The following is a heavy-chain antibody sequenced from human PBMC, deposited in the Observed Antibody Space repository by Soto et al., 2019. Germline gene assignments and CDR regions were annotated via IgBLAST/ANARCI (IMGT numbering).Heavy chain of an antibody. CDR3: ARGSKVPAAIRTPNRVNWFDP. J-gene: IGHJ5*02. CDR2: INHSGST. Sequence: PSETLSLTCAVYGGSFSGYYWSWMRQPPGKGLEWIGEINHSGSTNYNPSLKSRVTISVDTSKDQFSLKLSSVTAADTAVYYCARGSKVPAAIRTPNRVNWFDPRGQGTLVTVSS. CDR1: GGSFSGYY. V-gene: IGHV4-34*01. D-gene: IGHD2-2*01.